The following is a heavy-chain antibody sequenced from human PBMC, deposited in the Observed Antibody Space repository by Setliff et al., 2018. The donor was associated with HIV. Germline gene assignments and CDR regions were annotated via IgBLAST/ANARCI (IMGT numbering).Heavy chain of an antibody. V-gene: IGHV4-59*11. Sequence: SETLSLTCTVSGGSIRNHYWSWIRQPPGKALEWIGYVYYSGSTNYNVSLKSRVTMSVDTSKRQFSLRLNSVTAADTAVYYCARDPKGYTSATWYFDLWGRGTLVTVSS. CDR1: GGSIRNHY. J-gene: IGHJ2*01. D-gene: IGHD6-19*01. CDR3: ARDPKGYTSATWYFDL. CDR2: VYYSGST.